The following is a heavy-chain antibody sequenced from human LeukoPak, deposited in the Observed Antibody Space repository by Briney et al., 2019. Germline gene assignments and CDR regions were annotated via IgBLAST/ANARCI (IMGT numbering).Heavy chain of an antibody. CDR2: ISSGSGTR. Sequence: GGSLRLSCAASGFTFSSYNMNWVRQAPGKGLEWVSYISSGSGTRYYADSVKGRFTISRDNAQNSLYLQMNSLRAEDTAVYYCARSPSWRFDYWGQGTLVTVSS. CDR1: GFTFSSYN. J-gene: IGHJ4*02. CDR3: ARSPSWRFDY. V-gene: IGHV3-48*01.